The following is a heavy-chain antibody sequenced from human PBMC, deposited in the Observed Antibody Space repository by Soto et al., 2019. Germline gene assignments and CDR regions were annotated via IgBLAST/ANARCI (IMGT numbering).Heavy chain of an antibody. D-gene: IGHD2-15*01. CDR1: GLSLTNARMG. J-gene: IGHJ4*02. V-gene: IGHV2-26*01. Sequence: QVTLKESGPVLVKPTETLTLTCTVSGLSLTNARMGVSWIRQPPGKALEWLAHIFSNGNKFYSASLKSRLTISKDTSRSQVVLTMTNMDPVDTATYHCARIEAGEEGGYFDQWGQGTLVSVSS. CDR3: ARIEAGEEGGYFDQ. CDR2: IFSNGNK.